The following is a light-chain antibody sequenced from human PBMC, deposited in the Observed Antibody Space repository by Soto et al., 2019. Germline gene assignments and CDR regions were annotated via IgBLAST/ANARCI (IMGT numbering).Light chain of an antibody. CDR2: DVS. CDR1: SSDVGGYNY. J-gene: IGLJ1*01. CDR3: CSYAGSYTHV. Sequence: QSALTQPRSVSGSPGQSVTISCTGTSSDVGGYNYVSWYQQHPGKAPKLMIYDVSQRPSGVPDRFSGSKSGNTASLTISGLQAEDEADYFCCSYAGSYTHVFGTGTKVTVL. V-gene: IGLV2-11*01.